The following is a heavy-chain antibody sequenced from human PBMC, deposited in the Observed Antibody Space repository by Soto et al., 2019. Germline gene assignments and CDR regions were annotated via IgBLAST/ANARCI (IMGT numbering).Heavy chain of an antibody. J-gene: IGHJ6*02. CDR3: ARVGLFVELFPPYYYYGMAV. D-gene: IGHD3-10*02. V-gene: IGHV1-2*02. CDR1: GYTFTGYY. Sequence: ASVKASCKASGYTFTGYYMHWVRQAPGQGLEWMGWINPNSGGTNYAQKFQGRVTMTRDTSISTAYMELSRLRSDDTAVYYCARVGLFVELFPPYYYYGMAVWGQGTTVNV. CDR2: INPNSGGT.